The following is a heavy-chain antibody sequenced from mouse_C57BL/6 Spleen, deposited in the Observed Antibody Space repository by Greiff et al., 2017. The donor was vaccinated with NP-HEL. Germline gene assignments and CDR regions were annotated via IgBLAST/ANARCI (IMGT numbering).Heavy chain of an antibody. CDR1: GYTFTSYD. Sequence: QVQLQQSGPELVKPGASVKLSCKASGYTFTSYDINWVKQRPGQGLEWIGWIYPRDGSTKYNEKFKGKATLTVDTSSSTAYLELHSLTSEDSAVYFCARGDYGSSYAWFAYWGQGTLVTVSA. CDR3: ARGDYGSSYAWFAY. J-gene: IGHJ3*01. V-gene: IGHV1-85*01. CDR2: IYPRDGST. D-gene: IGHD1-1*01.